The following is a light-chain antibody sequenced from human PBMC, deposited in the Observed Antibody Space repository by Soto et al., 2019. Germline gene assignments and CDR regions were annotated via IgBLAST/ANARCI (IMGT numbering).Light chain of an antibody. Sequence: ALTQPASVSGSPGQAITISCTGTSSDVGSYNFVSWYQQHPGQVPKLIIYDVGKRPSGVPDRFSGSKSGNTASLTISGLQAEDEADYYCCSYAGRDTLYVFGSGTKVTVL. V-gene: IGLV2-11*01. CDR3: CSYAGRDTLYV. CDR2: DVG. CDR1: SSDVGSYNF. J-gene: IGLJ1*01.